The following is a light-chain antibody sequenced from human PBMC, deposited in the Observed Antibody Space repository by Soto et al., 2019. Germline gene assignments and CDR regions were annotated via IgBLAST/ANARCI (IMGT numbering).Light chain of an antibody. CDR1: QSVSSTY. J-gene: IGKJ1*01. CDR3: QQSGSSLWT. Sequence: EIVLTQSPGTLSLSPGERATLSCRTSQSVSSTYLAWYQQKPGQPPRLLIYGASNRATGIPDRFSGSGSGTDFTLTISRLEPEDFVVYYCQQSGSSLWTFGQGTKVETK. CDR2: GAS. V-gene: IGKV3-20*01.